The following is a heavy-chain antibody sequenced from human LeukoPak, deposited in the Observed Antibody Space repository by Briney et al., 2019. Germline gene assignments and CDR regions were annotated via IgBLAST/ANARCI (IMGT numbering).Heavy chain of an antibody. J-gene: IGHJ4*02. CDR1: GFTFSSYE. CDR2: ISNSGSTI. D-gene: IGHD3-10*01. CDR3: ARQGAYGSPNFDY. V-gene: IGHV3-48*03. Sequence: GGSLRLSCAASGFTFSSYEMNWVRQAPGKGLEWVSYISNSGSTIYYADSVKGRFTISRDNAKNSLYLQMNSLRAEDTAVYYCARQGAYGSPNFDYWGQGTLVTVSS.